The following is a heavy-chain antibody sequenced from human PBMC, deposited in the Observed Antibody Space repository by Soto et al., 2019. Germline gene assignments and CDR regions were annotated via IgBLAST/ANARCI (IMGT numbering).Heavy chain of an antibody. Sequence: GGSLRLSCAASGFSFSDFEMNWVRQAPGKGLEWISHITSGDAATYYADSVKGRFTISRDDARSSLFLQMIDLRGEDTAIYYCAREGSYGYGLFDLWGRGTLVTVSS. CDR2: ITSGDAAT. CDR1: GFSFSDFE. CDR3: AREGSYGYGLFDL. V-gene: IGHV3-48*03. J-gene: IGHJ5*02. D-gene: IGHD5-18*01.